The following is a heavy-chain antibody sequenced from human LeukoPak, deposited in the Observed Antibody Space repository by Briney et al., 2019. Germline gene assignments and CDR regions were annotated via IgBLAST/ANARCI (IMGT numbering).Heavy chain of an antibody. Sequence: PGGSLRLSCAASGFSFSSYSMNWVRQAPGKGLEWVSYISGSGNAKHYTDSVKGRFTISRDNAKNALYLQTNSLRAEDTAVYFCARDYLYAFDYWGQGTLVTVSS. D-gene: IGHD2-2*01. CDR3: ARDYLYAFDY. CDR1: GFSFSSYS. V-gene: IGHV3-48*01. CDR2: ISGSGNAK. J-gene: IGHJ4*02.